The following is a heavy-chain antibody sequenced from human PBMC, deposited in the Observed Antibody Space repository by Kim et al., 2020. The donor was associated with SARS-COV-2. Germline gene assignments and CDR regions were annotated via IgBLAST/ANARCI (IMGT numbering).Heavy chain of an antibody. CDR3: ARRRGYSYGSSWFDP. D-gene: IGHD5-18*01. CDR1: GYSFTSYW. CDR2: IDPSDSYT. J-gene: IGHJ5*02. V-gene: IGHV5-10-1*01. Sequence: GESLKISCKGSGYSFTSYWISWVRQMPGKGLEWMGRIDPSDSYTNYSPSFQGHVTISADKSISTAYLQWSSLKASDTAMYYCARRRGYSYGSSWFDPWSQGTLVTVSS.